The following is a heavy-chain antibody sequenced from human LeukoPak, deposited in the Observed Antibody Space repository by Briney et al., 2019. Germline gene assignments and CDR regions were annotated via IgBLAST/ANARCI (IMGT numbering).Heavy chain of an antibody. CDR3: ARGVRYFDWLSQLNWFDP. J-gene: IGHJ5*02. D-gene: IGHD3-9*01. Sequence: GGSLRLSCAASGFTFSSYAMSWVRQAPGKGLEWVSAISGSGGSTYYADSVKGRFTISRDNSKNTLYLQMNSLRAEDTAVYYCARGVRYFDWLSQLNWFDPWGQGTLVTVSS. V-gene: IGHV3-23*01. CDR1: GFTFSSYA. CDR2: ISGSGGST.